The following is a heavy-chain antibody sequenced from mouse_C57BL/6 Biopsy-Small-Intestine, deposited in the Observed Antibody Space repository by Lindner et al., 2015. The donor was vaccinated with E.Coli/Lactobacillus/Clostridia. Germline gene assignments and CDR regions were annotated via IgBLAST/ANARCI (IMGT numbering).Heavy chain of an antibody. Sequence: VQLQESGAELMKPGASVKLSCKATGYTFTGYWIEWVKQRPGHGLEWIGEILPGSGSTNYNEKFKGKATLTVDTSSSTAYMELHSLTSEDSAVYFCARGYYGSSSHFDYWGQGTTLTVSS. J-gene: IGHJ2*01. CDR1: GYTFTGYW. CDR2: ILPGSGST. V-gene: IGHV1-9*01. CDR3: ARGYYGSSSHFDY. D-gene: IGHD1-1*01.